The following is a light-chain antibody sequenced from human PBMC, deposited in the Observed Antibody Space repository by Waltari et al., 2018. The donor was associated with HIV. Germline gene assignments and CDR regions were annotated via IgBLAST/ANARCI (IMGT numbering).Light chain of an antibody. Sequence: SVLTPPPSVSGAPGQRVTLPCTGTRSNLGAGFYVNWYQQLPETAPKLLIYGDTNRPPGVPDRFSGSNSGTSASLAITGLQAEDEADYYCQSYDSGLSVVFGGGTKLTVL. CDR3: QSYDSGLSVV. V-gene: IGLV1-40*01. J-gene: IGLJ3*02. CDR2: GDT. CDR1: RSNLGAGFY.